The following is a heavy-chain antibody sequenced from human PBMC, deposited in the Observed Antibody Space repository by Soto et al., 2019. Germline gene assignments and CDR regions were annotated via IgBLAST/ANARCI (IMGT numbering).Heavy chain of an antibody. CDR3: TRLSGNYDSSGYTY. Sequence: GGSLRLSCAASGFTFSGSAMHWVRQASGKGLEWVGRIRSKANSYATAYAASVKGRFTISRDDSKNTAYLQMNSLKPEDTAAYYCTRLSGNYDSSGYTYWGQGTLVTVS. CDR2: IRSKANSYAT. D-gene: IGHD3-22*01. J-gene: IGHJ4*02. CDR1: GFTFSGSA. V-gene: IGHV3-73*01.